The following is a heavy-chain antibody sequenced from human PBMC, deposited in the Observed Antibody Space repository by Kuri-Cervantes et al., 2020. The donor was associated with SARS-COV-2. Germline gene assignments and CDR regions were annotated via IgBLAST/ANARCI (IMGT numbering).Heavy chain of an antibody. Sequence: ASVKVSCKASGYTFTSYGISWVRQAPGQGLEWMGWISAYNGNTNYAQKLQGRVTMTTDTSTSTAYMELRSLRSEDTAVYYCARVFLEWFESYMDVWGKGTTVTVSS. CDR1: GYTFTSYG. CDR2: ISAYNGNT. D-gene: IGHD3-3*01. CDR3: ARVFLEWFESYMDV. J-gene: IGHJ6*03. V-gene: IGHV1-18*01.